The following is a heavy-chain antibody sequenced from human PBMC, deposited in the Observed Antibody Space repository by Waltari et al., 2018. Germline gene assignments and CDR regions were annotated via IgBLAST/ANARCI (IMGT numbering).Heavy chain of an antibody. CDR2: TFVPGNT. D-gene: IGHD6-6*01. CDR1: GFTVSDTY. CDR3: ARVTVVARVSDVFDV. V-gene: IGHV3-53*01. J-gene: IGHJ3*01. Sequence: EVQVVESGGDLIQPGGSLRLSCAASGFTVSDTYMTWVRRAQGKGLDCVALTFVPGNTPYAVSVRGRCTISRDSSRNSVYHQMDNLRAEDTATYCWARVTVVARVSDVFDVWGQGTMITVSS.